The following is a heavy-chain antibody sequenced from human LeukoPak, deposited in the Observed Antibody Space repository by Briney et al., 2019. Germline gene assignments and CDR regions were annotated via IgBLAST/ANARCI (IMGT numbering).Heavy chain of an antibody. J-gene: IGHJ4*02. D-gene: IGHD6-13*01. CDR1: GGTFSSYA. CDR3: ARGYSSSWFRGGPFDY. V-gene: IGHV1-69*01. CDR2: IIPILGTA. Sequence: ASVKVSCKASGGTFSSYAISWVRQAPGQGLEWMGGIIPILGTANYTQKFQGRVTITADESTSTAYMELSSLRSEDTAVYYCARGYSSSWFRGGPFDYWGQGTLVTVSS.